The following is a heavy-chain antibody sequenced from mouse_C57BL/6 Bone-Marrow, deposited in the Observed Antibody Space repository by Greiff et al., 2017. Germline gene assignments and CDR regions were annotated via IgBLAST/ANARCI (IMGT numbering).Heavy chain of an antibody. V-gene: IGHV6-3*01. Sequence: DVHLVESGGGLVQPGGSMKLSCVASGFTFSNYWMNWVRQSPEKGLEWVAQIRLKSDNYATHYAESVKGRFTISRDDSKSSVYLQMNNLRAEDTGIYYCTSNLAWFAYWGQGTLVTVSA. J-gene: IGHJ3*01. CDR3: TSNLAWFAY. CDR2: IRLKSDNYAT. D-gene: IGHD2-5*01. CDR1: GFTFSNYW.